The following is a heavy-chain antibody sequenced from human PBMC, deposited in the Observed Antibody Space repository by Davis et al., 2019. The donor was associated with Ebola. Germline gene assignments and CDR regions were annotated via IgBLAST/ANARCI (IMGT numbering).Heavy chain of an antibody. D-gene: IGHD7-27*01. Sequence: PGGSLRLSCAASGFTLSGYGMHWVRQTPGKGLEWVSGISGGGYTTDYADSVKGRFTISRDNSKTTLYLHMNSLRAEDTAIYYCAKEKVTGSSYYLDYWGQGTLVTVSS. V-gene: IGHV3-23*01. J-gene: IGHJ4*02. CDR1: GFTLSGYG. CDR3: AKEKVTGSSYYLDY. CDR2: ISGGGYTT.